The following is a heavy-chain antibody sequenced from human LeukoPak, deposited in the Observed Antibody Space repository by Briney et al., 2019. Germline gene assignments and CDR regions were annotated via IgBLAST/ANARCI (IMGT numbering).Heavy chain of an antibody. Sequence: ASVTVSFTASGYTFTIYTMHWVRQAPGQRLEWMGWINAGNGNTKYSQKFQGRVTITRDSSASTAYMELSSLRSEDTAVYYCARDASRAVVVIDYFDYWGQGTLVTVSS. CDR2: INAGNGNT. V-gene: IGHV1-3*01. D-gene: IGHD3-22*01. CDR3: ARDASRAVVVIDYFDY. J-gene: IGHJ4*02. CDR1: GYTFTIYT.